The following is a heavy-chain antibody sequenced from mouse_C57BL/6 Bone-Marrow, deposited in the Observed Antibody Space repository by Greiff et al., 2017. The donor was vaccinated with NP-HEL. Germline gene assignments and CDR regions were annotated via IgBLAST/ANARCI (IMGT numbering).Heavy chain of an antibody. Sequence: EVQRVESGGGLVKPGGPLKLSCAASGFTFSSYAMSWVRQTPEKRLEWVATISDGGSYTYYPDNVKGRFTISRDNAKNNLYLQMSHLKSEDTAMYYCARNYEYYAMDYWGQGTSVTVSS. CDR3: ARNYEYYAMDY. J-gene: IGHJ4*01. V-gene: IGHV5-4*01. D-gene: IGHD1-1*01. CDR1: GFTFSSYA. CDR2: ISDGGSYT.